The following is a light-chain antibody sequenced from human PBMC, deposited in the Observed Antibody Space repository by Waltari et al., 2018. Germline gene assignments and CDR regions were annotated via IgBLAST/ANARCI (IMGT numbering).Light chain of an antibody. J-gene: IGKJ3*01. V-gene: IGKV3D-20*01. CDR3: QQYDRPPLP. CDR1: QSVSSSY. CDR2: DAS. Sequence: EMVLPQSPATLSLSQGERATLSCGARQSVSSSYLAWYQQKPGLAPRLLIDDASNRATGIPDRFSGGAAGTDCTINISSLEPEDFAEYYWQQYDRPPLPFGPGTNVDIQ.